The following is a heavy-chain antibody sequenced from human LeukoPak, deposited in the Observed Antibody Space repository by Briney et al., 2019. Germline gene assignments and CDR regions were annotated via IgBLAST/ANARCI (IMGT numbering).Heavy chain of an antibody. J-gene: IGHJ6*02. V-gene: IGHV3-30-3*01. D-gene: IGHD3-10*01. CDR3: ARGDYDLSGSYHYGMDV. Sequence: GGSLRLSCAAPGFTFNSYTMHWVRQAPGKGLEWVAVMSSDGNKKFYAEYVKGRFTISRDNSENALYLEMNSLRGEDTAVYYCARGDYDLSGSYHYGMDVWGQGTTVTVSS. CDR1: GFTFNSYT. CDR2: MSSDGNKK.